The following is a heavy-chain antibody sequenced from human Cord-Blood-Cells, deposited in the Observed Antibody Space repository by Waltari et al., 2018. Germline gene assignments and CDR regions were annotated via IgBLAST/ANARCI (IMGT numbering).Heavy chain of an antibody. D-gene: IGHD1-7*01. J-gene: IGHJ3*02. V-gene: IGHV1-8*03. CDR2: MNPNSGNT. CDR1: GYTFTSYD. CDR3: AGKYNWNYGDAFDI. Sequence: QVQLVQSGAEVKKSGASVKVSCKASGYTFTSYDINWVRQATGQGLEWMGWMNPNSGNTGYAQKFQGRVTITRNTSISTAYMELSSLRSEDTAVYYCAGKYNWNYGDAFDIWGQGTMVTVSS.